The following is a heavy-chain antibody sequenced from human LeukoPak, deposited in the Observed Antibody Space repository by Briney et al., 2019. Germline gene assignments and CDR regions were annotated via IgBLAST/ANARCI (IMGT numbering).Heavy chain of an antibody. J-gene: IGHJ4*02. CDR3: ARDLGSYRGY. CDR2: ISSNGGST. CDR1: GFTFSSYA. D-gene: IGHD3-10*01. Sequence: GGSLRLSCAASGFTFSSYAMHWVRQAPGKELEYVSAISSNGGSTYYANSVKGRFTISRDNSKNTLYLQMNSLRAEDTAVYYCARDLGSYRGYWGQGTLVTVSS. V-gene: IGHV3-64*01.